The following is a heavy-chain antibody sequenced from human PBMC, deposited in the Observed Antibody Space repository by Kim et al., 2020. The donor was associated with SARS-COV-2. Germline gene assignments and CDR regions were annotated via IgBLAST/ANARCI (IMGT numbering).Heavy chain of an antibody. CDR2: ISYDGSNK. J-gene: IGHJ6*02. D-gene: IGHD3-16*01. V-gene: IGHV3-30-3*01. CDR1: GFTFSTYA. Sequence: GGSLRLSCAASGFTFSTYALHWVRQAPGKGLEWVAVISYDGSNKYYAESVKGRFTISRDNSKNTLYLQMNSLRAEDTAVYYCPRGLGGNYYGMDVWGQGTTVTVSS. CDR3: PRGLGGNYYGMDV.